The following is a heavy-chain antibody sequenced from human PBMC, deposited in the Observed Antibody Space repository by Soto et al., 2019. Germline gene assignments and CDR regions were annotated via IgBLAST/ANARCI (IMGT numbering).Heavy chain of an antibody. CDR2: IWNDGSNK. J-gene: IGHJ4*02. V-gene: IGHV3-33*01. Sequence: QVQLVESGGGVVQPGRSLRLSCAASGFTFSTYGMHWVRQAPGKGLEWVALIWNDGSNKYHADSVKGRFTISRDNSKNTLYLQMISLRAEDTAVYYCARVSHSSSWYIDYWGQGTLAFVSS. CDR1: GFTFSTYG. CDR3: ARVSHSSSWYIDY. D-gene: IGHD6-13*01.